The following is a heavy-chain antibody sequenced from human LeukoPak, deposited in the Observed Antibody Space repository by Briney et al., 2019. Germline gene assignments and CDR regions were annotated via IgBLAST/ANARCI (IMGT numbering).Heavy chain of an antibody. CDR3: ARDYYDSSGYYDRFGY. CDR2: IYTSGST. CDR1: GGSISSGSYY. J-gene: IGHJ4*02. D-gene: IGHD3-22*01. Sequence: SQTLSLTCTVSGGSISSGSYYWSWIRQPAGKGLEWIGRIYTSGSTNYNPSLKSRVTISVDTSKNQFSLKLSSVTAADTAVYYCARDYYDSSGYYDRFGYWGQGTLVTVSS. V-gene: IGHV4-61*02.